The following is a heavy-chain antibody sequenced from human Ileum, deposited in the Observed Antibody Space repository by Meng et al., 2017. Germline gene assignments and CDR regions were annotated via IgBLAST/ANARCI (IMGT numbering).Heavy chain of an antibody. D-gene: IGHD6-13*01. V-gene: IGHV3-23*01. CDR1: GFTFSSYA. J-gene: IGHJ4*02. CDR3: ATSTYSSSWYYFGY. CDR2: IGGRGTTT. Sequence: GESLKISCAASGFTFSSYAMSWVRQAPGKGLEWVSAIGGRGTTTYYADSVKGRFTISRDNSKNTLFLQMNSLRAEDTAVYYCATSTYSSSWYYFGYWGQGKLVNGAS.